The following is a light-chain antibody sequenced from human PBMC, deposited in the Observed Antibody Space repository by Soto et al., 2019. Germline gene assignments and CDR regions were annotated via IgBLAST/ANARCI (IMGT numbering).Light chain of an antibody. CDR1: LSIDSY. V-gene: IGKV1-39*01. J-gene: IGKJ1*01. Sequence: DIQMTQSPSSLSASVGDRVTITCRTSLSIDSYLNWYQQKPGTAPKVLIYGTSSLQSGVPSRFSGGGSGTVFPLTIRSLQPEDMETHYCHQVSNVLWTFGQGTRVDIK. CDR3: HQVSNVLWT. CDR2: GTS.